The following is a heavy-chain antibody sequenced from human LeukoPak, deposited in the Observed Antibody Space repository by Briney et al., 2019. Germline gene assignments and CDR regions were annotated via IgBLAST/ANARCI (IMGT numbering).Heavy chain of an antibody. V-gene: IGHV4-59*08. CDR3: ARAGEALWFGELLTWFDP. J-gene: IGHJ5*02. D-gene: IGHD3-10*01. CDR1: GGSISSYY. Sequence: SETLSLTCTVSGGSISSYYWSWIRQPPGKGLEWIGYIYYSGSTNYNPSLKSRVTISVDTSKNQFSLKLSSVTAADTAVYYCARAGEALWFGELLTWFDPWGQGTLVTVSS. CDR2: IYYSGST.